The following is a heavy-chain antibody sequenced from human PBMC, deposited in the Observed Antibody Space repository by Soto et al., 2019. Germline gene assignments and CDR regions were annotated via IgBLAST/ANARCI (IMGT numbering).Heavy chain of an antibody. J-gene: IGHJ4*02. CDR3: AREKGYYHESSGPFDY. Sequence: SQTLSLTCAISGDGVSSNSAAWNWIRQSPSRGLEWLGRTYYRSQWLNDYADSVKSRITIKPDTSKNQFSLELDSVTPEDTAVYYCAREKGYYHESSGPFDYWGLGTLVTVS. CDR1: GDGVSSNSAA. CDR2: TYYRSQWLN. V-gene: IGHV6-1*01. D-gene: IGHD3-22*01.